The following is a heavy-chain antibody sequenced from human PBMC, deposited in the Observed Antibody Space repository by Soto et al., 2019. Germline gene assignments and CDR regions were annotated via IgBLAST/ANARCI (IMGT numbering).Heavy chain of an antibody. Sequence: QLQLQESGPGLVKPSETLSLTCTVSGGSISSSSYYWGWIRPPPGKGLEWIGSIYYSGSTYYNPCLKIRVPLSVNTSKNHFSPKLSAVTAADNAVDYGARRANSSGWYYFDYWGKGTLVTVSS. CDR2: IYYSGST. V-gene: IGHV4-39*02. CDR3: ARRANSSGWYYFDY. CDR1: GGSISSSSYY. J-gene: IGHJ4*02. D-gene: IGHD6-19*01.